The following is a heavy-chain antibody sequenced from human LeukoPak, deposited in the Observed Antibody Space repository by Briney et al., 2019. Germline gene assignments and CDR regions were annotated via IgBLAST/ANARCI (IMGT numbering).Heavy chain of an antibody. CDR2: IYYSGST. Sequence: PSETLSLTCTVSGDSISSGDYYWTWIRQSPGKGLEWIGNIYYSGSTYYNPSLKSRVTISIDTSKNQFSLKLNSVTAADTAVYYCATSHCSSTSCYSLDIWGQGTMVTVSS. D-gene: IGHD2-2*01. V-gene: IGHV4-30-4*08. CDR1: GDSISSGDYY. J-gene: IGHJ3*02. CDR3: ATSHCSSTSCYSLDI.